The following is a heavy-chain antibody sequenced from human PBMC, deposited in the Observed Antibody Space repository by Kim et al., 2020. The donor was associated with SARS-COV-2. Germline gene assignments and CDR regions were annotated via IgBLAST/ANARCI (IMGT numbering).Heavy chain of an antibody. CDR1: GGSISSYY. Sequence: SETLSLTCTVSGGSISSYYWSWIRQPPGKGLEWIGYIYYSGSTNYNPSLKSRVTISVDTSKNQFSLKLSSVTAADTAVYYCARDHLDYFDYWGQGTLVTVSS. CDR2: IYYSGST. V-gene: IGHV4-59*13. CDR3: ARDHLDYFDY. J-gene: IGHJ4*02.